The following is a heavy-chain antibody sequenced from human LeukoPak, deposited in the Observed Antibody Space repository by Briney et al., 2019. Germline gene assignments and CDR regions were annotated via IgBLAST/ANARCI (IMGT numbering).Heavy chain of an antibody. J-gene: IGHJ4*02. D-gene: IGHD3-10*01. CDR2: IKQDGSEK. V-gene: IGHV3-7*03. CDR3: AKDLLRIYWRTFDS. Sequence: GGSLRLSCAASGFTFSSYWMSWVRQAPGKGLEWVANIKQDGSEKYYVDSVKGRFTISRDNAKNSLYLQMNSLRAEDTAVYFCAKDLLRIYWRTFDSWGQGALVIVSS. CDR1: GFTFSSYW.